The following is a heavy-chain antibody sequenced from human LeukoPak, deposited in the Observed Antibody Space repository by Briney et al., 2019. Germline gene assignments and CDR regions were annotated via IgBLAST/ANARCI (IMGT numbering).Heavy chain of an antibody. V-gene: IGHV3-48*03. CDR2: ISSSGSTM. J-gene: IGHJ4*02. Sequence: PGGSLRLSCVASGFTFRSYEMNWVRQAPGKGLEWVSYISSSGSTMYYADSVKGRFTISRDNSKNTLYLQMNSLRAEDTAVYYCAKRGPGSPQSGKYYFDYWGQGTLVTVSS. CDR3: AKRGPGSPQSGKYYFDY. D-gene: IGHD3-10*01. CDR1: GFTFRSYE.